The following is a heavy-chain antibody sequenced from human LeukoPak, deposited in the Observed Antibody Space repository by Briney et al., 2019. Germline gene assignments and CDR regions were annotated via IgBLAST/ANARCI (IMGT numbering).Heavy chain of an antibody. Sequence: GGSLRLSCVASGLPIGDFAMHWVRQAPGQGLEWVSLISGDGVSTFFADSVKGRFSISRDNAKNSLYLQMNSLRAEDTAVYYCATIVVTHDAFDIWGQGTMVTVSS. V-gene: IGHV3-43*02. J-gene: IGHJ3*02. CDR2: ISGDGVST. CDR3: ATIVVTHDAFDI. D-gene: IGHD3-22*01. CDR1: GLPIGDFA.